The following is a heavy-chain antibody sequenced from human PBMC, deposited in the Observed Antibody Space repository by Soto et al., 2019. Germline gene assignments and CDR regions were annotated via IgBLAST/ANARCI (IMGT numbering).Heavy chain of an antibody. CDR1: GFSFSKFP. J-gene: IGHJ4*02. CDR2: ISSHGGGT. V-gene: IGHV3-64*02. Sequence: PGGSLRLSCAASGFSFSKFPMHWVRQSPGKGLEYVAAISSHGGGTYYADSVMGRFNISRDNSKNTLYLQMNNLRGEDTAVYYCAKDRGGFTNGWEFFDSWGQGTLVTVSS. D-gene: IGHD3-10*01. CDR3: AKDRGGFTNGWEFFDS.